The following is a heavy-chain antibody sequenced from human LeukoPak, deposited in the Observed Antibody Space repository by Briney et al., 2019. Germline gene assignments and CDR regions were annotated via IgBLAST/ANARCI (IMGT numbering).Heavy chain of an antibody. CDR2: IIPVLNIT. CDR3: ARDQGLTAPPPYGLDV. J-gene: IGHJ6*02. D-gene: IGHD5-18*01. CDR1: GGTFSSSA. Sequence: SVKVSCKTSGGTFSSSATTWVRQAPGQGLEWMGRIIPVLNITTYAQKFQGSVTITADTSTSTVYMELSSLRSEETAVYYCARDQGLTAPPPYGLDVWGQGTTVIVSS. V-gene: IGHV1-69*04.